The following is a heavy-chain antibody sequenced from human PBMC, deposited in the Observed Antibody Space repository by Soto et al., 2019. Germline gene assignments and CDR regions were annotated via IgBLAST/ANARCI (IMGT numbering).Heavy chain of an antibody. CDR3: ARGGRRQIDY. D-gene: IGHD3-16*01. CDR2: IYYSGST. CDR1: GGSIGSYY. Sequence: QVQLQESGPGLVKPSETLSLTCSVSGGSIGSYYWSWIRQPPGKGLEWIGYIYYSGSTNYNPSLKSRVTISVDTSKNQFSLKLSSVTAADTAVYYCARGGRRQIDYWGQGTLVTVSS. J-gene: IGHJ4*02. V-gene: IGHV4-59*08.